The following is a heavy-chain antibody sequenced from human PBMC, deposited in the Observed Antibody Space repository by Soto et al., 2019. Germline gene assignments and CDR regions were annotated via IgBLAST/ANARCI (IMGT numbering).Heavy chain of an antibody. CDR3: ARDRFYDISVDYYYYGMDV. CDR2: IYYSGST. D-gene: IGHD3-9*01. J-gene: IGHJ6*02. Sequence: KPSETLSLTCTVSGGSISSYYWSWIRQPPGKGLEWIGYIYYSGSTNYNPSLKSRVTISVDTSKNQFSLKLSSVTAADTAVYYCARDRFYDISVDYYYYGMDVWGQGTTVTVSS. V-gene: IGHV4-59*01. CDR1: GGSISSYY.